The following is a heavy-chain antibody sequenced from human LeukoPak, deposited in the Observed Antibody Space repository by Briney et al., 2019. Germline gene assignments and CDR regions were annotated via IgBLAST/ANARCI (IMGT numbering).Heavy chain of an antibody. J-gene: IGHJ6*04. CDR2: IYYSGST. V-gene: IGHV4-59*01. Sequence: SETLSLTCTVSGGSTSSYYWSWIRQPPGKGLEWIGYIYYSGSTNYNPSLKSRVTISVDTSKNQFSLKLSSVTAADTAVYYCARDYWRGVWDVWGKGTTVTVSS. CDR1: GGSTSSYY. CDR3: ARDYWRGVWDV. D-gene: IGHD2-8*02.